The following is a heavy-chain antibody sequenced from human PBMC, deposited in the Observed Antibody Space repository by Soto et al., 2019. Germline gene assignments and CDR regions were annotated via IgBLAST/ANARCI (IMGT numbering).Heavy chain of an antibody. CDR3: AREVGYCGGGSCFRSAFDL. D-gene: IGHD2-15*01. CDR1: GFTFSSYW. J-gene: IGHJ3*01. CDR2: INKDGSEK. Sequence: GGSLRLSCAASGFTFSSYWMTWVRQAPGKGLEWLANINKDGSEKNYVDSVKGRLTISRDNAKNSLSVQVNSLRAEDTAVYYCAREVGYCGGGSCFRSAFDLWGQGTVVTVSS. V-gene: IGHV3-7*01.